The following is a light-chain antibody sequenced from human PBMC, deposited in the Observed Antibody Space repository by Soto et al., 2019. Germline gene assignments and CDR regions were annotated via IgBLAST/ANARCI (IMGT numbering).Light chain of an antibody. Sequence: EIVLTQSPATLSLSPGERATLSCRASQSVSSYLAWYQQKPGQAPRLLIYDASSRATGIPARFSGSGSGTDFTLTISSLEPEDFAFYYCQQRSNWSTFGPGTKVDIK. V-gene: IGKV3-11*01. CDR1: QSVSSY. CDR3: QQRSNWST. J-gene: IGKJ3*01. CDR2: DAS.